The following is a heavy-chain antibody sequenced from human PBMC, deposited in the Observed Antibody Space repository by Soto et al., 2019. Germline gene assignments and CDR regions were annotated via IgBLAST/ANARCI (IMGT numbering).Heavy chain of an antibody. J-gene: IGHJ4*02. D-gene: IGHD3-22*01. CDR3: AKGGGEYYYDSSGYYFDY. Sequence: GGSLRLSCAASGFTFDDYARHWVRQAPGKGLEWVAVISYDRSNKYYADSVKGRFTISRDNSKNTLYLQMNSLRAEDTAVYYCAKGGGEYYYDSSGYYFDYWGQGTLVTSPQ. CDR2: ISYDRSNK. V-gene: IGHV3-30*18. CDR1: GFTFDDYA.